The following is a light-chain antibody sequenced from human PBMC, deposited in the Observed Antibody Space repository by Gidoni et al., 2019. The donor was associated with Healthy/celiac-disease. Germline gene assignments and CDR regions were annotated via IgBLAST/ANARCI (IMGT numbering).Light chain of an antibody. CDR2: DAS. V-gene: IGKV1-33*01. Sequence: DIQMPQSPSSLSASVGDRVTITCQASQDISNYLNWYQQKQGKAPKLLIYDASNLETGVPSRFSGSGSGTDFTLTISSLQPEDIATYYCQQYDNLPLTFGGGTKVEIK. CDR1: QDISNY. J-gene: IGKJ4*01. CDR3: QQYDNLPLT.